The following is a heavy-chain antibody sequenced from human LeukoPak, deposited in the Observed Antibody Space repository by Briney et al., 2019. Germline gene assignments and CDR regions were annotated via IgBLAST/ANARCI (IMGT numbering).Heavy chain of an antibody. CDR2: IKQDGSEK. Sequence: AGGSLRLSCAASGFTFSNYLMAWVRQLPGKGLEWVASIKQDGSEKYYVDSVKGRFTISRDDAENSLYLQMNSLRAEDTAIYYCARAGPWGSYRYTFDSWGQGTLLTVSS. CDR3: ARAGPWGSYRYTFDS. J-gene: IGHJ4*02. V-gene: IGHV3-7*01. D-gene: IGHD3-16*02. CDR1: GFTFSNYL.